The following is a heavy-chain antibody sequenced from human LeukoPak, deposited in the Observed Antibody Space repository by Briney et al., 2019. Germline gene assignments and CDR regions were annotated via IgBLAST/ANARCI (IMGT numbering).Heavy chain of an antibody. Sequence: PSETLSLTCTVSGGSISNYYWSWIRLPPGRGLEWIGYIYYTGATYYNPSLKSRVTISLDTPKNQFSLKLNSVTAADAAVYYCARAGYSYGTGYYFDFWGQGALVTVSS. CDR1: GGSISNYY. CDR2: IYYTGAT. CDR3: ARAGYSYGTGYYFDF. D-gene: IGHD5-18*01. J-gene: IGHJ4*02. V-gene: IGHV4-59*01.